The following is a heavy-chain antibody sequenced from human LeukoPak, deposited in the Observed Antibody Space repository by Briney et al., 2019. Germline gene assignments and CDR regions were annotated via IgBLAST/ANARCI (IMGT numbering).Heavy chain of an antibody. D-gene: IGHD3-16*01. V-gene: IGHV4-59*11. J-gene: IGHJ4*02. CDR3: ARTMEVMETGGYYFDY. CDR1: GGSISSHY. Sequence: TPSETLSLTCIVSGGSISSHYWSWIRQPPGKGLEWIGYIYYSGSTNYNPSLKSRVTISVDTSKNQFSLKLSSVTAADTAVYYCARTMEVMETGGYYFDYWGQGTLVTVSS. CDR2: IYYSGST.